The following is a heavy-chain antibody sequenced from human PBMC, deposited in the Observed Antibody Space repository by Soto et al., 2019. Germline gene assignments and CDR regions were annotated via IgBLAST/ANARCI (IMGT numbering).Heavy chain of an antibody. Sequence: ETLSLTCTVSGGSISNYYWSWIRQPPGKGLEWIGYIYYSGSTNYNPSLKSRVTISVDTSKNQFSLKLNSVTAADTAVYYCARVNYGNYYYYYGMDVWGQGTTVTVSS. CDR1: GGSISNYY. CDR3: ARVNYGNYYYYYGMDV. J-gene: IGHJ6*02. CDR2: IYYSGST. V-gene: IGHV4-59*01. D-gene: IGHD4-17*01.